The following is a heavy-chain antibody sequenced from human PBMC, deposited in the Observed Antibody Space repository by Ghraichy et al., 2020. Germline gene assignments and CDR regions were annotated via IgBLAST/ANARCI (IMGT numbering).Heavy chain of an antibody. V-gene: IGHV3-23*01. CDR2: ISGSGGST. CDR3: AKGPDYYDSSGPFDY. Sequence: GGSLRLSCAASGFTFSSYAMSWVRQAPGKGLEWVSAISGSGGSTYYADSVKGRFTISRDNSKNTLYLQMNSLRAEDTAVYYCAKGPDYYDSSGPFDYWGQGTLGTSSS. CDR1: GFTFSSYA. D-gene: IGHD3-22*01. J-gene: IGHJ4*02.